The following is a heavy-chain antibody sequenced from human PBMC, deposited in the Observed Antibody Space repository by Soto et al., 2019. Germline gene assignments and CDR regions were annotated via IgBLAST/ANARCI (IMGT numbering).Heavy chain of an antibody. D-gene: IGHD3-16*01. J-gene: IGHJ3*02. CDR2: IYHSGST. CDR3: AGTSPGGAFDI. Sequence: QLQLQESGSGLVKPSQTLSLTCAVSGGSISSGGYSWSWIRQPPGKGLEWIGYIYHSGSTYYNPSLKGRVPISVDRSKNQFSLKLSSVTAADTAVYYCAGTSPGGAFDIWGQGTMVTVSS. V-gene: IGHV4-30-2*01. CDR1: GGSISSGGYS.